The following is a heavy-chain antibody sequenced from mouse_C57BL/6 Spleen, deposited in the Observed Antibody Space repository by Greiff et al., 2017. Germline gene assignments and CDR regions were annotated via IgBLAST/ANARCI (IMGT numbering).Heavy chain of an antibody. D-gene: IGHD4-1*01. V-gene: IGHV1-62-2*01. CDR3: ARHEISSNWDGAWFAD. CDR2: FYPGGGSI. CDR1: GYTFTEYT. J-gene: IGHJ3*01. Sequence: VLLVESGAELVKPGASVKLSCKASGYTFTEYTIHWVKQRSGQGLEWIGWFYPGGGSIKYNEKFKDQATLTSDKSSSTVYMELSRLTSEDSAVYFCARHEISSNWDGAWFADWGKGTLVTVSA.